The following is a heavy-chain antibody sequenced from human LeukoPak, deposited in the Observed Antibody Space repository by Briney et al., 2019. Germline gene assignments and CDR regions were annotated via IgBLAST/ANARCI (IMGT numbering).Heavy chain of an antibody. V-gene: IGHV4-39*07. J-gene: IGHJ4*02. D-gene: IGHD5-18*01. CDR1: GFTFSSYA. CDR2: IYSSGST. Sequence: GSLRLSCAASGFTFSSYAMSWVRQPPGKGLEWIGIIYSSGSTYSNPSLKSRVTISLDTSKSQLSLKVSSVTAADTAVYYCASRSGYSYGDFDYWGQGTLVTVSS. CDR3: ASRSGYSYGDFDY.